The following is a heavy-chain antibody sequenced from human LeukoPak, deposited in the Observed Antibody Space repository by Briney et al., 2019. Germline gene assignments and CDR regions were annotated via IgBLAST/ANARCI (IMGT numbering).Heavy chain of an antibody. J-gene: IGHJ4*02. CDR2: IIPIVGIA. V-gene: IGHV1-69*04. Sequence: EASVRVSCKASGDTFTSDAISWVRQAPGQGLECMGRIIPIVGIANYAQKFQSRVTITADKSTSTAYMELSSLRSEDTDVYYCAREALYCSSTSCYTVIEGYYFDYWGQGTLVPVSS. CDR3: AREALYCSSTSCYTVIEGYYFDY. D-gene: IGHD2-2*02. CDR1: GDTFTSDA.